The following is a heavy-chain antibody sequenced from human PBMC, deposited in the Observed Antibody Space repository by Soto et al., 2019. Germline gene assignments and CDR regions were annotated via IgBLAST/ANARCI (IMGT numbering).Heavy chain of an antibody. J-gene: IGHJ4*02. CDR2: IVVGSGNT. Sequence: SVKVSCKASGLTFTSSAMQWVRQARGQRLEWIGWIVVGSGNTNYAQKFQERVTITRDMSTSTAYMELSSLRSEDTAVYYCAADRENSYGYYWGQGTLVTVSS. D-gene: IGHD5-18*01. V-gene: IGHV1-58*02. CDR1: GLTFTSSA. CDR3: AADRENSYGYY.